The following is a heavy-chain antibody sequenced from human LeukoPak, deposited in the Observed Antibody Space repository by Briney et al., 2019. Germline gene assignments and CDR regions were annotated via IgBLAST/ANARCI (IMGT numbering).Heavy chain of an antibody. CDR3: AKVRDSSGYYFSGYFDY. J-gene: IGHJ4*02. D-gene: IGHD3-22*01. Sequence: PGGSLRLSCAASGFTLSSYAMSWVRQAPGKGLEWVSLISGSAGSTYYADSAKGRFTISRDNSKNTLYLQMNSLRAEDTAVYYCAKVRDSSGYYFSGYFDYWGQGTLVTVSS. V-gene: IGHV3-23*01. CDR1: GFTLSSYA. CDR2: ISGSAGST.